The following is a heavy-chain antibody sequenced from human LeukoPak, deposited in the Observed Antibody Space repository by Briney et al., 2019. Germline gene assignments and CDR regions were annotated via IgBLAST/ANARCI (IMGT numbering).Heavy chain of an antibody. V-gene: IGHV4-61*01. D-gene: IGHD5-12*01. CDR2: IYYSGST. CDR3: ARGDGGYPH. J-gene: IGHJ4*02. Sequence: SETLSLTCTVSGGSVSSGSYYWIWIRQPPGKGLEWIGYIYYSGSTNYNPSLKSRVTISVDTSKNQFSLKLSSVTAADTAVYYCARGDGGYPHWGQGTLVTVSS. CDR1: GGSVSSGSYY.